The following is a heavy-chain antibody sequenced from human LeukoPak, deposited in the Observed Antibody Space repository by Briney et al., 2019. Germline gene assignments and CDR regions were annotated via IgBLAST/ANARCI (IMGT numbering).Heavy chain of an antibody. Sequence: SETLSLTCTVSGGSVSNGSYYWSWIRQPPGKGLEWIGNMHYSGSSNYNPSLKSRVTVSVDSSMNQFSLLLTSATAADTAVYYCARDSLLRGSGWDYWYFDLWGRGTLVTVSS. CDR1: GGSVSNGSYY. CDR3: ARDSLLRGSGWDYWYFDL. CDR2: MHYSGSS. V-gene: IGHV4-61*01. D-gene: IGHD6-25*01. J-gene: IGHJ2*01.